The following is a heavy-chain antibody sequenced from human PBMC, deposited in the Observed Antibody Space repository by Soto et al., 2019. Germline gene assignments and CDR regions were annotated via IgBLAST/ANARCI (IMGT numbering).Heavy chain of an antibody. CDR3: ARDKITGLFDY. CDR2: INHSGST. CDR1: GGSFSGYY. J-gene: IGHJ4*02. V-gene: IGHV4-34*01. Sequence: QVQLQQWGAGLLKPSETLSLTCAVYGGSFSGYYWTWIRQPPGTGLEGIGEINHSGSTNYNPSLKSRVTLSVDTSKTQFSLKLTSVTAADTAVYYCARDKITGLFDYWGQGTLVTVSS. D-gene: IGHD2-8*02.